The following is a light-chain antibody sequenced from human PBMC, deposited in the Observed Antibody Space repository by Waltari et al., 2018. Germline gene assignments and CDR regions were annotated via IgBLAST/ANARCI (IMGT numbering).Light chain of an antibody. CDR1: RSNIGINS. J-gene: IGLJ3*02. CDR2: RDN. CDR3: AAWDDRLRGRV. V-gene: IGLV1-47*01. Sequence: QSVLTQPPSASGTPGQRVTISCSGSRSNIGINSVYWYQHFPGSAPKLLIYRDNQRPSGVPDRFSGSKSGSSASLAISGPRSEDEGDYYCAAWDDRLRGRVFGGGTKLTVL.